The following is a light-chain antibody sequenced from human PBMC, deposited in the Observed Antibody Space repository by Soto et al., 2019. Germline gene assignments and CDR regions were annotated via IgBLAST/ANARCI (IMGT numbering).Light chain of an antibody. CDR3: QQYNNWPYT. J-gene: IGKJ2*01. V-gene: IGKV3-15*01. CDR1: QSISSN. CDR2: GAS. Sequence: EMVLTQSPGTLSLSPGERATLSCRASQSISSNSLAWYQQKPGQAPRLLIYGASTRATGIPARFSGSGSGTEFTLTISSLQSEDFAVYYCQQYNNWPYTFGQGTKLEIK.